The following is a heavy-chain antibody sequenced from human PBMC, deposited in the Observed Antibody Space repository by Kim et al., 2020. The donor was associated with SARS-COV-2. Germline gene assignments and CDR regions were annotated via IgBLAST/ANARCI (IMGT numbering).Heavy chain of an antibody. Sequence: GGSLRLSCAASGFTFSSYDMHWVRQGTEKGLEWVSSIGTKADTYYPDYSKDRFTIPSENAKDSSYLQMNSLRAEDTAVYYCARGPIEEGIRATKRYLDLWGRRTVGTVSS. CDR2: IGTKADT. J-gene: IGHJ2*01. D-gene: IGHD1-20*01. CDR3: ARGPIEEGIRATKRYLDL. CDR1: GFTFSSYD. V-gene: IGHV3-13*04.